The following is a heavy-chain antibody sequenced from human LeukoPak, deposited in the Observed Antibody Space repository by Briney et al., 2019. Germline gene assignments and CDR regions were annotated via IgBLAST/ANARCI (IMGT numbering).Heavy chain of an antibody. V-gene: IGHV3-43*02. D-gene: IGHD5-12*01. CDR3: ARDGLIVATT. Sequence: PGGSLRLSCAASGFTFDDYAIYWVRQGPGKGLEWVSLISGDGGSIYYADSVKGRFTISRDNAKNSLYLQMNSLRAEGTAVYYCARDGLIVATTWGQGTLVTVSS. CDR1: GFTFDDYA. CDR2: ISGDGGSI. J-gene: IGHJ5*02.